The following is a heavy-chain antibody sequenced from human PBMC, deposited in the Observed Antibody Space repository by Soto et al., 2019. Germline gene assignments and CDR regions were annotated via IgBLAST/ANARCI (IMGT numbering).Heavy chain of an antibody. CDR3: ARAPDCGEGSCYRHFDL. J-gene: IGHJ4*02. Sequence: GGSLRLSCAASAFKFSDYYMSWVRQAPGKGLEWVSYISGSGDVVYYADSLKCRLTISRDNDKKSVHLQMDTLRAEDSALYYCARAPDCGEGSCYRHFDLWGQGTRVTVSS. CDR1: AFKFSDYY. V-gene: IGHV3-11*01. CDR2: ISGSGDVV. D-gene: IGHD2-15*01.